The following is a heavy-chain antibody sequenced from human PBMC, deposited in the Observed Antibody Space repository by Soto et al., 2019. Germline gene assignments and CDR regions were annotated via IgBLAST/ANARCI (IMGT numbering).Heavy chain of an antibody. CDR2: IYYSGST. V-gene: IGHV4-31*03. J-gene: IGHJ6*03. D-gene: IGHD5-12*01. CDR1: AGSISSGGYY. Sequence: QVQLQESGPGLMKPSQTLSLTCTVSAGSISSGGYYWSWIRQHPGKGLEWIGYIYYSGSTYYNPSLKSRVTMSVDTSENQFSLRLSSVTAADTAVYYCARKDSGYGDYMDVWGKGTTVTVSS. CDR3: ARKDSGYGDYMDV.